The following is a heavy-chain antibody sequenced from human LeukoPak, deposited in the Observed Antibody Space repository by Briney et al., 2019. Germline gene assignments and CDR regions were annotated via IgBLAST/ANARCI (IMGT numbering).Heavy chain of an antibody. J-gene: IGHJ6*02. CDR1: GFTFSSYS. D-gene: IGHD6-19*01. V-gene: IGHV3-21*01. CDR2: ISSSSSYI. Sequence: GGSLRLSCAASGFTFSSYSMNWVRQAPGKGLEWVSSISSSSSYIYYADSVKGRFTISRDNAKNSLYLQMNSLRAEDTAVYYCAREAPPEDYVIWQWLPRDYYGMDVWGQGTTVTVSS. CDR3: AREAPPEDYVIWQWLPRDYYGMDV.